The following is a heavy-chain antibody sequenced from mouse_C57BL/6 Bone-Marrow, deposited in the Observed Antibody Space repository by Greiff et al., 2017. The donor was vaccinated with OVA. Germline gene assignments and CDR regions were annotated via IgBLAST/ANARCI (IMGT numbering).Heavy chain of an antibody. CDR3: ARSAWDYYGSSYEGYFDY. D-gene: IGHD1-1*01. Sequence: QVQLKQPGAELVMPGASVKLSCKASGYTFTSYWMHWVKQRPGQGLEWIGEIDPSDSYTNYNQKFKGKSTLTVDKSSSTAYMQLSSLTSEDSAVYYCARSAWDYYGSSYEGYFDYWGQGTTLTVSS. J-gene: IGHJ2*01. CDR2: IDPSDSYT. V-gene: IGHV1-69*01. CDR1: GYTFTSYW.